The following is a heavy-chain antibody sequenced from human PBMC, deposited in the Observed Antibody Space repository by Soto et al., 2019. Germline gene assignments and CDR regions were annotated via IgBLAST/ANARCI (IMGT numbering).Heavy chain of an antibody. CDR1: GFTFRDYV. D-gene: IGHD1-1*01. Sequence: PGGSLRLSCAASGFTFRDYVIHWVRQAPGKGLEWVTLISNDETTKYIADSVKGRFTISRDNSKNTVNLQMNSLRPEDTAVYYCARQGLGARGYHYKHLDVWGQGTTVTVSS. V-gene: IGHV3-30-3*01. CDR2: ISNDETTK. CDR3: ARQGLGARGYHYKHLDV. J-gene: IGHJ6*02.